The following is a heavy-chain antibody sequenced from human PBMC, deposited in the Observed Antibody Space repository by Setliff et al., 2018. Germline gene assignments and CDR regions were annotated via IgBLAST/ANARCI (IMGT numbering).Heavy chain of an antibody. D-gene: IGHD5-12*01. CDR2: IQSTGNT. V-gene: IGHV4-4*08. CDR1: GGSFSTYF. Sequence: PSETLSLTCAVYGGSFSTYFWSWIRQPPGKGLEWIGLIQSTGNTNYNPSLQSRVTISIDTSKNQFSLKMSSVTAADTAMYYCAGTPALGTSWLSPFDYWGQGTLVTVSS. J-gene: IGHJ4*02. CDR3: AGTPALGTSWLSPFDY.